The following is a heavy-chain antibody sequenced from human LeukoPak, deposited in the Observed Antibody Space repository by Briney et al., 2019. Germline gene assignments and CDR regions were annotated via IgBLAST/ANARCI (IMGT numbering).Heavy chain of an antibody. D-gene: IGHD3-3*01. V-gene: IGHV3-21*04. CDR2: ISSIRNYI. CDR3: AKDLEYTCYFDS. CDR1: KFTFSDYS. Sequence: GGSLRLSCAASKFTFSDYSMSWVRQAPGKGLEWVSSISSIRNYIYYADSVKGRFTVSRDNAKNSLYLQMNSLRAEDTAVYYCAKDLEYTCYFDSWGQGTLLTVSS. J-gene: IGHJ4*02.